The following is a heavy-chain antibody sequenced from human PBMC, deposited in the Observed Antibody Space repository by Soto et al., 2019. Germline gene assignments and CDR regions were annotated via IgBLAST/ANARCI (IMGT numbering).Heavy chain of an antibody. V-gene: IGHV4-4*07. CDR3: ARGQRFSDWFDP. CDR2: IYSSGNT. J-gene: IGHJ5*02. CDR1: GGTISGYY. Sequence: QVHLQESGPGLVKPSETLSLTCSVSGGTISGYYWTWIRQPAGKGLEWIGRIYSSGNTKYNPSLQSRVTMSIDTYNNQFTLRLTSVTAADTAVYYCARGQRFSDWFDPWGQGTLVTVSS. D-gene: IGHD3-3*01.